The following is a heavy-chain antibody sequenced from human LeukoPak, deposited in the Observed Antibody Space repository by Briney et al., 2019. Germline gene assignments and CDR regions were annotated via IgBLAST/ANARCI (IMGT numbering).Heavy chain of an antibody. CDR3: ARALRLGELSFDY. D-gene: IGHD3-16*02. CDR1: GGTFSSYA. CDR2: IIPIFGTA. Sequence: SVKVSCKASGGTFSSYAISWVRQAPGQGLEWMGGIIPIFGTANYAQKFQGRVTITTNESTSTAYMELSSLRSEDTAVYYCARALRLGELSFDYWGQGTLVTVSS. V-gene: IGHV1-69*05. J-gene: IGHJ4*02.